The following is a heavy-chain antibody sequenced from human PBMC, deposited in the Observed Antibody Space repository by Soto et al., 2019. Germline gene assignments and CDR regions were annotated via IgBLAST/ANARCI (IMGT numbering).Heavy chain of an antibody. Sequence: ASVKVSCKASGNTFTSYDINWVRQATGHGLEWMGWINPNSGNIGYAQKFQGRATMTRDTAIRTAYMEVSRLRSDDTAVYYCARGRASGSYYLLDYWGQGTLVTVSS. CDR3: ARGRASGSYYLLDY. CDR1: GNTFTSYD. D-gene: IGHD3-10*01. V-gene: IGHV1-8*01. J-gene: IGHJ4*02. CDR2: INPNSGNI.